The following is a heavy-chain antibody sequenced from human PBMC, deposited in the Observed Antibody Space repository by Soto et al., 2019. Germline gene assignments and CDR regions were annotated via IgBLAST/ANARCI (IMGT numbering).Heavy chain of an antibody. CDR3: ARVLHRGASYCSFVT. D-gene: IGHD2-15*01. CDR1: GGSISGYY. Sequence: SETLSLTCTVSGGSISGYYWTWIRQPAGKGLEYIGRIYSSGSTNFSPSLKSRVAMSVDTSQNQFSLKLTSMTAVDTAIYYCARVLHRGASYCSFVTCGQRLLVT. V-gene: IGHV4-4*07. CDR2: IYSSGST. J-gene: IGHJ5*02.